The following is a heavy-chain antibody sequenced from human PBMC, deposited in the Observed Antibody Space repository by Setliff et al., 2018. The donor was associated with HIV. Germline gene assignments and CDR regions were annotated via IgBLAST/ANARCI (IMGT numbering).Heavy chain of an antibody. D-gene: IGHD2-21*02. J-gene: IGHJ4*02. V-gene: IGHV4-61*02. CDR3: ARLSGDYYYFDY. Sequence: PSETLSLTCTVSGDSVRSSRYYWSWIRQPAGMGLEWIGRFDSSGGTDYNPSLQSRVTISLDTSKNQFSLKLTSVTAADTAVYYCARLSGDYYYFDYWGQGTLVTVSS. CDR2: FDSSGGT. CDR1: GDSVRSSRYY.